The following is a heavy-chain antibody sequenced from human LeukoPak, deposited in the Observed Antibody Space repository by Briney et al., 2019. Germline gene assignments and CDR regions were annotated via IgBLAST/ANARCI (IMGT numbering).Heavy chain of an antibody. Sequence: SETLSLTCTVSGDSFSHGYWSWIRQPPGKGLEWIGWLSDSGTTAYNPSLKSRVAMSVDTSRIQFSLHLNFVTAADTAVYYCARYGSNSGWKSFDIWGQGTRVTVSS. J-gene: IGHJ3*02. CDR1: GDSFSHGY. CDR2: LSDSGTT. V-gene: IGHV4-59*01. CDR3: ARYGSNSGWKSFDI. D-gene: IGHD6-25*01.